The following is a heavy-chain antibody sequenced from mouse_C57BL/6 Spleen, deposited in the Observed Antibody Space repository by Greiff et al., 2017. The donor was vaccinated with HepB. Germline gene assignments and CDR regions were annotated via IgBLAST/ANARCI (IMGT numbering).Heavy chain of an antibody. V-gene: IGHV1-59*01. CDR2: IDPSDSYT. D-gene: IGHD1-1*01. CDR3: ARKGYYGSSFAAMDY. CDR1: GYTFTSYW. Sequence: QVQLQQPGAELVRPGTSVKLSCKASGYTFTSYWMHWVKQRPGQGLEWIGVIDPSDSYTNYNQKFKGKATLTVDTSSSTAYMQLSSLTSEDSAVYYCARKGYYGSSFAAMDYWGQGTSVTVSS. J-gene: IGHJ4*01.